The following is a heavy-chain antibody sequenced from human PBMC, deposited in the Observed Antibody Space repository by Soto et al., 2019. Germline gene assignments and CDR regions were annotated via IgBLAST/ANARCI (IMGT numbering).Heavy chain of an antibody. CDR1: GFTFSDYY. CDR3: AIFGWGMAVRPELYFFDN. D-gene: IGHD6-6*01. Sequence: TGGSLRLSCAASGFTFSDYYMSWIRQAKGKGLEWVSYISTSGSTIYYADSVRGRFTISRDNAKNSLYLQMDSLRAEDTAVYYFAIFGWGMAVRPELYFFDNWGQGTLVTVSS. CDR2: ISTSGSTI. J-gene: IGHJ4*02. V-gene: IGHV3-11*01.